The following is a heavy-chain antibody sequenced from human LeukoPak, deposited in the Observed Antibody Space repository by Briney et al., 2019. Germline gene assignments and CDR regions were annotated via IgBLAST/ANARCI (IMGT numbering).Heavy chain of an antibody. CDR1: GGSISSYY. J-gene: IGHJ4*02. D-gene: IGHD1-14*01. Sequence: SETLSLTCTVSGGSISSYYWSWIRQSPGKGLEWIGYSYYSGITSYNPSLKSRVTMSVDESKNQLSLKVNSVTAADTAVYYCARGEPVDYWGQGTLVTVSS. V-gene: IGHV4-59*01. CDR2: SYYSGIT. CDR3: ARGEPVDY.